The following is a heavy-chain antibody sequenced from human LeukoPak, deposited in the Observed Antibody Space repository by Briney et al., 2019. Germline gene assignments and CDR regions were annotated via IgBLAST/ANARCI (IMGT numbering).Heavy chain of an antibody. CDR3: ARESWRYDFWSGND. J-gene: IGHJ4*02. CDR1: GFTFSSYW. V-gene: IGHV3-7*01. CDR2: IKQDGSEK. Sequence: PGGSLRLSCAASGFTFSSYWMSWVRQAPGKGLEWVANIKQDGSEKYYVDSVKGRFTISRDNAKNSLYLQMNSLRAEDTAVYYCARESWRYDFWSGNDWGQGTLATVSS. D-gene: IGHD3-3*01.